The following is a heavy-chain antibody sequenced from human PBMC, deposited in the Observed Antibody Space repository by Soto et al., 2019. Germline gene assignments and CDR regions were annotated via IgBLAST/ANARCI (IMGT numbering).Heavy chain of an antibody. CDR1: GFTFSNAW. J-gene: IGHJ6*02. D-gene: IGHD3-3*01. CDR3: TTDWRPYYYYGMDV. CDR2: IKSKTDGGTT. Sequence: GGSLRLSCAASGFTFSNAWMNWVRQAPGKGLEWVGRIKSKTDGGTTDYAAPGKGRFTISRDDSNNTLYLQMNSLKTEDTDVYYCTTDWRPYYYYGMDVWGQGTTVTVSS. V-gene: IGHV3-15*07.